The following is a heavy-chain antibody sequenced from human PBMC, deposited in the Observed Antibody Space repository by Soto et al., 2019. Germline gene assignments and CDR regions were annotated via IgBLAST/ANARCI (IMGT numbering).Heavy chain of an antibody. Sequence: QVQLVQSGAEGKKPGSSVKVSCKASGGTFSSYAISWVRQAPGQGLEWMGGIIPIFGTANYAQKIQGRVTITEDESTSTAYMELSSLRSEDTAVYYCAILQGKDIVVVPSTPVDYWGQGTLVTVSS. CDR3: AILQGKDIVVVPSTPVDY. V-gene: IGHV1-69*01. D-gene: IGHD2-2*01. CDR2: IIPIFGTA. J-gene: IGHJ4*02. CDR1: GGTFSSYA.